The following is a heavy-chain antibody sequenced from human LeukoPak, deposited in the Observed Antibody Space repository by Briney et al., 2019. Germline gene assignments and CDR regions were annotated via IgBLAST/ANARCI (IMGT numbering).Heavy chain of an antibody. V-gene: IGHV1-46*01. D-gene: IGHD2-15*01. CDR2: INPSGGST. J-gene: IGHJ6*02. CDR1: GYTFTSYY. CDR3: ARDKVHERYCSAGSCYSTYYYYGMDV. Sequence: APVKVSCKASGYTFTSYYMHWVRQAPGQGLEWMGIINPSGGSTSYAQKFQGRVTMTRDTSTSTVYMELSSLRSEDTAVYYCARDKVHERYCSAGSCYSTYYYYGMDVWGQGTTVTVSS.